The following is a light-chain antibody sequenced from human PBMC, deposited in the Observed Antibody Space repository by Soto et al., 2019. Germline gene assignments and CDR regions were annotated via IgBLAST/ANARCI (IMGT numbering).Light chain of an antibody. CDR2: DVS. J-gene: IGLJ1*01. CDR1: SSDVGGYNY. V-gene: IGLV2-14*01. CDR3: SSYTSSSTRV. Sequence: QPVLTQPASVSGSPGQSITISCTGTSSDVGGYNYVSWYQQHPGKAPKLMIYDVSNRPSGVSNPFSGSKSGNTASLTISGLQAEDEADYYCSSYTSSSTRVFGTGTKLTVL.